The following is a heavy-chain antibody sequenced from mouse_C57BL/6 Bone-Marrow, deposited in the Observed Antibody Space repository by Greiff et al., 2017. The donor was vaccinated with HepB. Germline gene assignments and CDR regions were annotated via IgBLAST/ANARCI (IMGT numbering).Heavy chain of an antibody. CDR3: ARWDYYGSSWYFDV. CDR1: GYAFTNYL. Sequence: QLQQSGAELVRPGTSVKVSCKASGYAFTNYLIEWVKQRPGQGLEWIGVINPGSGGTNYNEKFKGKATLTADKSSSTAYMQLSSLTSEDSAVYFCARWDYYGSSWYFDVWGTGTTVTVSS. J-gene: IGHJ1*03. CDR2: INPGSGGT. V-gene: IGHV1-54*01. D-gene: IGHD1-1*01.